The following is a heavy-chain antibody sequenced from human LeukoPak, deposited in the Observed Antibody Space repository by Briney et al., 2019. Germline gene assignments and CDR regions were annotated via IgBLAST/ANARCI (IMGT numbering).Heavy chain of an antibody. Sequence: GESLRLSCATSGFTFSSYAMYWVRQAPGKGREWVSSISSGGKYKYYGDSVWGRFTISRDDAKNSLYLEMNSLRAEDTAVYYCARDTRQTSVTNFDSWGQGTLVIVS. CDR3: ARDTRQTSVTNFDS. V-gene: IGHV3-21*06. CDR1: GFTFSSYA. D-gene: IGHD4-17*01. J-gene: IGHJ4*02. CDR2: ISSGGKYK.